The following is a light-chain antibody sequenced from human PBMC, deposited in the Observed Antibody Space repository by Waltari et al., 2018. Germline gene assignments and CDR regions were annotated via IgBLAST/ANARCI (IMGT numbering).Light chain of an antibody. Sequence: DIQMTQSPSSLSASVGDSVTITCRASQTISTYLNWYQQTAWKAPKLLIYAASALQSGVPSRLRCSGSGTDFTLTITSLQPEDFATYYCHQSHTVPHTFGQGTKLEIK. V-gene: IGKV1-39*01. CDR1: QTISTY. CDR3: HQSHTVPHT. CDR2: AAS. J-gene: IGKJ2*01.